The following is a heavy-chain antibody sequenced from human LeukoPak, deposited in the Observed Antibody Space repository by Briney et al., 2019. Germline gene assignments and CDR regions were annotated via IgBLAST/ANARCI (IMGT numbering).Heavy chain of an antibody. CDR3: AKDRASSGSWYFDL. J-gene: IGHJ2*01. D-gene: IGHD2-15*01. Sequence: GRSLRLSCAASGFTFSSYGTHWVRQAPGKGLEWVAVISYDGSNKYYADSVRGRFTISRDNSKNTLYLQMNSLRAEDTAVYYCAKDRASSGSWYFDLWGRGTLVTVSS. CDR2: ISYDGSNK. CDR1: GFTFSSYG. V-gene: IGHV3-30*18.